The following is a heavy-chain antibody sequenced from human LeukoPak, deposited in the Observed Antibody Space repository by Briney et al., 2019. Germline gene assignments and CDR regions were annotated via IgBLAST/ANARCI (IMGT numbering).Heavy chain of an antibody. J-gene: IGHJ3*02. CDR1: GGSISSYY. Sequence: SEAQSLTCTVSGGSISSYYWSWIRQPPGKGLEWIGYIYYSGSTNYNPSLKSRVTISVDTSKNQFSLRLSSVTAADTAVYYCARHGSSGYTPKSAFDIWGQGTMVTVSS. V-gene: IGHV4-59*08. CDR3: ARHGSSGYTPKSAFDI. CDR2: IYYSGST. D-gene: IGHD3-22*01.